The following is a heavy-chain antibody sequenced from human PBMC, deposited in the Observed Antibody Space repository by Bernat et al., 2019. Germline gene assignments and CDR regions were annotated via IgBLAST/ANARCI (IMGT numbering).Heavy chain of an antibody. CDR1: GASISSTSYY. CDR3: ARMGGSGWPQADY. V-gene: IGHV4-39*01. Sequence: QLHLQESGPGLVKASETLSLTCTVSGASISSTSYYWGWIRQPPGKGLEWIGTMYNGGSTYYNPSLKSQVTISVDTSKSQLSLKLRSVTAADTTVYYCARMGGSGWPQADYWGQGTLVTVSS. CDR2: MYNGGST. J-gene: IGHJ4*02. D-gene: IGHD6-19*01.